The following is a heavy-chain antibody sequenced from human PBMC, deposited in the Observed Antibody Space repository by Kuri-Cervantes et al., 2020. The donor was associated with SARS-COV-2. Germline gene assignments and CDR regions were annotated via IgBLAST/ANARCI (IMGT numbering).Heavy chain of an antibody. CDR2: INWNGGST. V-gene: IGHV3-20*04. CDR1: GFTFDDYG. CDR3: AKGPNGDYYYYYMDV. J-gene: IGHJ6*03. D-gene: IGHD2-8*01. Sequence: GGSLRLSCAASGFTFDDYGMGWVRQAPGKGLEWVSGINWNGGSTGYADSVKGRFTISRDNAKNSLYLQMNSLRAEDTAVYYCAKGPNGDYYYYYMDVWGKGTTVTVSS.